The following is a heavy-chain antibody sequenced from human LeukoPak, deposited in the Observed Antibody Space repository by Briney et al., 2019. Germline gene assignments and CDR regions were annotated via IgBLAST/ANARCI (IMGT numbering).Heavy chain of an antibody. CDR2: INHSGST. Sequence: SETLSLTCAVYGGSFSGYYWSWIRQPPGKGLEWIGEINHSGSTNYNPSLKSRVTISVDSSKNQFSLKLSSVTAADTAVYYCARVYGSSWRKFSSEYFQHWGQGTLVTVSS. D-gene: IGHD6-13*01. J-gene: IGHJ1*01. V-gene: IGHV4-34*01. CDR1: GGSFSGYY. CDR3: ARVYGSSWRKFSSEYFQH.